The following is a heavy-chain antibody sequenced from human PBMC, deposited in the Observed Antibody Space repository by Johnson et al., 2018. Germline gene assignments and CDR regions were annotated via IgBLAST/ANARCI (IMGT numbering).Heavy chain of an antibody. Sequence: EVQLVESGEGLVQPGRSLRLSCAASGFTFDDYAMHWVRQAPGKGLEWVSGISWNSGSIGYADSVKGRFTISRDNAKNSLYLQMNSLRAEDTALYYCAKADDIWTGYPLLDAFDIWGQGTMVTVSS. CDR3: AKADDIWTGYPLLDAFDI. CDR1: GFTFDDYA. D-gene: IGHD3-9*01. V-gene: IGHV3-9*01. J-gene: IGHJ3*02. CDR2: ISWNSGSI.